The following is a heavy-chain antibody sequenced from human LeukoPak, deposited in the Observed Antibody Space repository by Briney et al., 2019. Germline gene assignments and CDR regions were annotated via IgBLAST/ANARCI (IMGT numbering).Heavy chain of an antibody. V-gene: IGHV3-21*01. Sequence: GGSLRLSCAASGFTFSSYSMNWVRQAPGKGLEWASSISSSSSYIYYADSVKGRFTISRDNAKNSRYLQMNSLRAEDTAVYYCAGYSGSYYIGDYWGQGTLVTVSS. CDR3: AGYSGSYYIGDY. CDR1: GFTFSSYS. CDR2: ISSSSSYI. D-gene: IGHD1-26*01. J-gene: IGHJ4*02.